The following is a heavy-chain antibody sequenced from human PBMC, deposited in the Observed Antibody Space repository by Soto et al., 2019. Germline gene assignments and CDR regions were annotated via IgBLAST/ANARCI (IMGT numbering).Heavy chain of an antibody. CDR1: GFIVSHDY. CDR2: IYDDGRS. Sequence: EVQLVESGGGWIQPGGSLRLSCAASGFIVSHDYMSWVRQAPGKGLEWVSLIYDDGRSYYAYSVKGRFTISRANSKNMLYLQLNSLRAEDSAVYYCAMLPDYSYFFGLDVWGQGTTVTVSS. V-gene: IGHV3-53*01. CDR3: AMLPDYSYFFGLDV. J-gene: IGHJ6*02.